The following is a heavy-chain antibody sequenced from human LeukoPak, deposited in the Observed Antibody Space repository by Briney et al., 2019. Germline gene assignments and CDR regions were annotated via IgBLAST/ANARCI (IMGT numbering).Heavy chain of an antibody. CDR2: INPNSGGT. J-gene: IGHJ4*02. V-gene: IGHV1-2*02. CDR3: EHLGSDFDY. CDR1: GYTFTGYY. Sequence: GASVEVSCKASGYTFTGYYMHWVRQAPGQGLERMGWINPNSGGTNHAQKFQGRVTMTRDTSISTAYMELSRLRSDDTAVYYCEHLGSDFDYWGQGTLVTVSS. D-gene: IGHD2-15*01.